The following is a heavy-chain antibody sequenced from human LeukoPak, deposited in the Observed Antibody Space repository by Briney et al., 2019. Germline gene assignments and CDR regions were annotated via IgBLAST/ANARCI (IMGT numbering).Heavy chain of an antibody. CDR1: GFTFSSYA. D-gene: IGHD3-3*01. CDR2: ISGSGGST. J-gene: IGHJ2*01. Sequence: GGSLRLSCAASGFTFSSYAMSWVRQAPGKGLEWVSAISGSGGSTYYADSVKGRFTISRDNSKNTLYLQMNSLRAEDTAVYYCAKDVSYYDFWSGYSASYWYFDLWGRGTLVTVSS. V-gene: IGHV3-23*01. CDR3: AKDVSYYDFWSGYSASYWYFDL.